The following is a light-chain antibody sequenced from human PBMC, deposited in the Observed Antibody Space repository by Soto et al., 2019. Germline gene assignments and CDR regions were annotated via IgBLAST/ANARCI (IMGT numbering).Light chain of an antibody. CDR3: QSYDSSLSGSV. Sequence: QSVLTQPPSVSGAPGQRVTISCTGRSSNIGAGYDVHWYQQLPGTAPKLLISTNNIRPSGVPDRFSGSKSGTSASLVITGLQAEDEADYFCQSYDSSLSGSVFGGGTKLTVL. CDR2: TNN. J-gene: IGLJ2*01. V-gene: IGLV1-40*01. CDR1: SSNIGAGYD.